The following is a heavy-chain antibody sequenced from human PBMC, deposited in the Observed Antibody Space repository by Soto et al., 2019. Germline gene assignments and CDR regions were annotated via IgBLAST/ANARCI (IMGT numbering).Heavy chain of an antibody. D-gene: IGHD3-22*01. J-gene: IGHJ3*02. CDR3: AKGSGYYTAADAFDI. V-gene: IGHV3-9*01. CDR2: ISWNSGSI. Sequence: GGSLRLSCAASGFTFDDYAMHWVRQAPGKGLEWVSGISWNSGSIGYADSVKGRFTISRDNAKNSLYLQMNSLRAEDTALYYCAKGSGYYTAADAFDIWGQGTMVTVSS. CDR1: GFTFDDYA.